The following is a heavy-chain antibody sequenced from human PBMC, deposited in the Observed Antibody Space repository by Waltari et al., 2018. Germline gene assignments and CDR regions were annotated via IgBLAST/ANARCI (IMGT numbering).Heavy chain of an antibody. D-gene: IGHD6-19*01. Sequence: QLQLQESGPGLVKPSETLSLTCTVSGGSISSSSYYWGWIRQPPGKGLEWIGSIYYSGGTYYNPSLKSRVTISVDTSKNQFSRKLSSVTAADTAVYYCARQWLTIYYFDYWGQGTLVTVSS. V-gene: IGHV4-39*01. CDR2: IYYSGGT. CDR3: ARQWLTIYYFDY. CDR1: GGSISSSSYY. J-gene: IGHJ4*02.